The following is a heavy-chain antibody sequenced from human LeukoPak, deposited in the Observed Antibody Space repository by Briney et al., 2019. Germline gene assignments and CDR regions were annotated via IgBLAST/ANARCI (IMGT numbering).Heavy chain of an antibody. Sequence: GSLRLSCAASGFTFSSYWMHWVRQAPGKGLVWVSRINTDGSSTSYADSVKGRFTISRDNAKNTLYLQMNSLRAEDTAVYYCARVGFWSGYLNYFDYWGQGTLVTVSS. CDR1: GFTFSSYW. D-gene: IGHD3-3*01. CDR2: INTDGSST. CDR3: ARVGFWSGYLNYFDY. V-gene: IGHV3-74*01. J-gene: IGHJ4*02.